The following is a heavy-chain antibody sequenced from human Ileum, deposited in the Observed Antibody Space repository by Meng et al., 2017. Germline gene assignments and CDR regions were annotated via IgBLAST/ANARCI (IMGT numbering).Heavy chain of an antibody. CDR3: AANSGKKMHS. Sequence: QVTLLGPAPGRVKPSGSLSLTFAASDASISTSNWGKWVRQPAGEGLEWIGEIYHSGLVNYNLSLKSRVTLSIDKSKNQFSLKLISVTAADTGVYYCAANSGKKMHSWGQGTLVTVSS. CDR2: IYHSGLV. CDR1: DASISTSNW. J-gene: IGHJ4*02. D-gene: IGHD4-23*01. V-gene: IGHV4-4*02.